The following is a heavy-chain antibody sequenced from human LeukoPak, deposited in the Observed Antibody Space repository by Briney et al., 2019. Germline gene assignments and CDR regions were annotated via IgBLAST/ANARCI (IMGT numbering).Heavy chain of an antibody. J-gene: IGHJ5*02. CDR2: IDYDGSDK. CDR3: AKDGEPDSSSGWFDP. Sequence: GGSLRLSCAASGFTVSTTWMSWVRQAPGKGLEWVATIDYDGSDKYYVDSVKGRFTISRDNSKNTLYLQMNSLRAEDTAVYYCAKDGEPDSSSGWFDPWGQGTLVTVSS. D-gene: IGHD6-13*01. CDR1: GFTVSTTW. V-gene: IGHV3-7*03.